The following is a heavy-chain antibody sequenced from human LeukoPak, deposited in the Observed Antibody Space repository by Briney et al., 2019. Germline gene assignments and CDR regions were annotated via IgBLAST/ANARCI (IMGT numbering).Heavy chain of an antibody. CDR3: ARDYYDSSGYSRDAFDI. V-gene: IGHV5-51*01. CDR1: GYSFTSYW. CDR2: MYPGDSDT. J-gene: IGHJ3*02. Sequence: GESLKISCKGSGYSFTSYWIGWVRQMPGKGLEWVGIMYPGDSDTRYSPSFQGQVTISADKSISTAYLQWSSLKASDTAMYYCARDYYDSSGYSRDAFDIWGQGTMVTVSS. D-gene: IGHD3-22*01.